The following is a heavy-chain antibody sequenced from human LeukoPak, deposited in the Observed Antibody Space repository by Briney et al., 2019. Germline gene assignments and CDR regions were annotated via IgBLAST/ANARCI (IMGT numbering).Heavy chain of an antibody. J-gene: IGHJ4*02. CDR3: ARGVVAPVTHNFDY. CDR2: ISSSSSSI. CDR1: GFTFSSYC. Sequence: PGGSLRLSCAASGFTFSSYCMNWVRQAPGKGLEWVSSISSSSSSIYYAYSVKGRFTISRDNAKNSLYLQMNSRRAEDRAVYYCARGVVAPVTHNFDYWGQGTLVTVSS. V-gene: IGHV3-21*01. D-gene: IGHD2-15*01.